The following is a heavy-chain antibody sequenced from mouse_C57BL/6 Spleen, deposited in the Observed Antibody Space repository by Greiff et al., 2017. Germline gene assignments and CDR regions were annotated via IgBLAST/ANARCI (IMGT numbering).Heavy chain of an antibody. Sequence: VQLQQPGAELVMPGASVKLSCKASGYTFTSYWMHWVKQRPGQGLEWIGEIDPSDSYTNYNQKFKGKSTLTVDKSSSTAYMQLSSLTSEDSAVYDCARGVSTVVATGYFDYWGQGTTLTVSS. CDR1: GYTFTSYW. J-gene: IGHJ2*01. D-gene: IGHD1-1*01. CDR2: IDPSDSYT. V-gene: IGHV1-69*01. CDR3: ARGVSTVVATGYFDY.